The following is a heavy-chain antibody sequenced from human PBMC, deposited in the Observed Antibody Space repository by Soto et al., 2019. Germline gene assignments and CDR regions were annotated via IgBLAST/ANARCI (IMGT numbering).Heavy chain of an antibody. CDR2: IIPIFGTA. Sequence: ASVKVSCKASGGTFSSYAISWVRQAPGQGLEWMGGIIPIFGTANYAQKFQGRVTITADESTSTAYMELSSLRSEDTAVYYCARGLTPRLGTDYWGQGTLVTVSS. CDR3: ARGLTPRLGTDY. V-gene: IGHV1-69*13. J-gene: IGHJ4*02. CDR1: GGTFSSYA. D-gene: IGHD2-8*01.